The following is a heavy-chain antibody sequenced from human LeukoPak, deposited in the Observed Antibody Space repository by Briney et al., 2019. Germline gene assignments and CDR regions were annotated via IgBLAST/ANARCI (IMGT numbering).Heavy chain of an antibody. D-gene: IGHD1-26*01. CDR1: GGSISSYY. CDR3: ARVGYGGSHYAIDY. J-gene: IGHJ4*02. Sequence: SETLSLTCTVSGGSISSYYWSWIRQPPGKRLEWIGYIYYSGSTNYNPSLKSRVTISVDTSKNQFSLKLSSVTAADTAVYYCARVGYGGSHYAIDYWGQGTLVTVSS. V-gene: IGHV4-59*01. CDR2: IYYSGST.